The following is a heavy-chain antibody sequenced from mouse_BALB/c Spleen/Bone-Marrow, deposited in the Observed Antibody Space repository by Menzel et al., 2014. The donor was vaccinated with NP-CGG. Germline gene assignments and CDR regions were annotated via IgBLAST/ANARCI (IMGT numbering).Heavy chain of an antibody. CDR1: GYTFTSYW. D-gene: IGHD1-1*01. J-gene: IGHJ4*01. V-gene: IGHV1-7*01. CDR3: ARGTVVAYYYVMDY. Sequence: QVQLQQSGAELAKPGASVKMSCKASGYTFTSYWMHWVKQRPGQGLEWIGYINPSTGYTEYNQKFKDKATLTADKSSSTAYMQLSSLTSEDSAVYYCARGTVVAYYYVMDYWGQGTSVTVSS. CDR2: INPSTGYT.